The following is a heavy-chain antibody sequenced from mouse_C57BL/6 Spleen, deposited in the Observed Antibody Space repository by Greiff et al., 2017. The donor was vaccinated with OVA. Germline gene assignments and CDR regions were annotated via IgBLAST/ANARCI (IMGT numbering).Heavy chain of an antibody. D-gene: IGHD1-1*01. V-gene: IGHV1-5*01. J-gene: IGHJ3*01. CDR2: IYPGNSDT. CDR3: TKDYGSSYLFAY. CDR1: GYTFTSYW. Sequence: EVQLQQSGPVLARPGASVKMSCKTSGYTFTSYWMHWVKQRPGQGLEWIGAIYPGNSDTSYNQKFKGKAKLTAVTSASTAYMELSSLTNEDSAVYYCTKDYGSSYLFAYWGQGTLVTVSA.